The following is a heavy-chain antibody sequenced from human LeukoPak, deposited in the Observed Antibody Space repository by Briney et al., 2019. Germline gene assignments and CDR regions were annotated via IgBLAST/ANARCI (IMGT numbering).Heavy chain of an antibody. CDR1: GGTFSSYA. D-gene: IGHD3-22*01. Sequence: SVKVSCKASGGTFSSYAISWVRQAPGQGLEWMGGIIPIFGTANYAQKFQGRVTITADESTSTAYMELGSLRSEDTAVYYCARANYYDSSGYYYGYWGQGTLVTVSS. CDR2: IIPIFGTA. V-gene: IGHV1-69*13. CDR3: ARANYYDSSGYYYGY. J-gene: IGHJ4*02.